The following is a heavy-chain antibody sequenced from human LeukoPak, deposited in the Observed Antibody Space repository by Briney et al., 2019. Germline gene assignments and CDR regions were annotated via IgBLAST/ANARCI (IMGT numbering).Heavy chain of an antibody. CDR2: ISYDGSNK. V-gene: IGHV3-30-3*01. CDR3: ARDQAAAGTFDY. D-gene: IGHD6-13*01. Sequence: GGSLRLSCAASGFTFSSYAMQWVRQAPGKGLEWVAVISYDGSNKYYADSVKGRFTISRDNSKNTLYLQMNSLRAEDTAVYYCARDQAAAGTFDYWGQGTLVTVSS. CDR1: GFTFSSYA. J-gene: IGHJ4*02.